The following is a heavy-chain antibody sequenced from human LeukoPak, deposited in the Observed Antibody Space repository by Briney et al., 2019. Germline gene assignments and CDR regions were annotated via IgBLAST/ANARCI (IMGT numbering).Heavy chain of an antibody. CDR3: ARDDDEGFDY. V-gene: IGHV3-21*01. Sequence: GGSLRLSCAASGFTFSSYSMSWVRQAPGKGLEWVSSISSSSSYIYYADSVKGRFTISRDNAKNSLYLQMNSLRAEDTAVYYCARDDDEGFDYWGQGTLVTVSS. CDR1: GFTFSSYS. J-gene: IGHJ4*02. CDR2: ISSSSSYI.